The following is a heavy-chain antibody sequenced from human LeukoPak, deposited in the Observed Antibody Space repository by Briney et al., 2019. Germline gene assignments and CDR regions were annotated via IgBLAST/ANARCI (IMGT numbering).Heavy chain of an antibody. Sequence: GGSLRLSCAASGSTFSSYAMSWVRQAPGKGLEWVSAISGSGGSSTYYADSVKGRFTISRDNSKNTLYLQMNSLRAEDTAVYYCARQLYYYGSGSLSWFDPWGQGTLVTVSS. J-gene: IGHJ5*02. CDR1: GSTFSSYA. CDR2: ISGSGGSST. V-gene: IGHV3-23*01. CDR3: ARQLYYYGSGSLSWFDP. D-gene: IGHD3-10*01.